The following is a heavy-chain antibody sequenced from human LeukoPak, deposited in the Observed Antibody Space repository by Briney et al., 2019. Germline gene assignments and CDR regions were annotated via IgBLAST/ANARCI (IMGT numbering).Heavy chain of an antibody. CDR1: GFTFSSYG. D-gene: IGHD3-10*01. V-gene: IGHV3-23*01. J-gene: IGHJ4*02. CDR2: ISGSGGST. CDR3: AKQEDYGSGTDY. Sequence: PGGSLRLSCAASGFTFSSYGMSWVRQAPGKGLEWVSAISGSGGSTYYADSVKGRFTISRDNSKNTLYLQMNSLRAEDTAVYYCAKQEDYGSGTDYWGQGTLVSVSS.